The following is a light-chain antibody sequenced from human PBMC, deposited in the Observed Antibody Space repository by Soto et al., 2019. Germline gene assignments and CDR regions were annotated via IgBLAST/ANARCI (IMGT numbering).Light chain of an antibody. Sequence: QSVLTQPASMSGSPGQSITISCTGTSSDVGSYYPVSWFQQHPGKAPKLIIYEVNKRPSGVSDRFSGSKSGNTASLTISGLQAADEAEYYCCLYAGDTTFFVFGTGTKLTVL. J-gene: IGLJ1*01. CDR1: SSDVGSYYP. CDR3: CLYAGDTTFFV. V-gene: IGLV2-23*02. CDR2: EVN.